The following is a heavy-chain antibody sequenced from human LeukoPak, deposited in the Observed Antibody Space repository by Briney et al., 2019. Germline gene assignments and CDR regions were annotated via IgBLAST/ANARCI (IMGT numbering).Heavy chain of an antibody. CDR1: GYTFTSYY. J-gene: IGHJ4*02. D-gene: IGHD6-19*01. CDR3: ARERGIAVSNRRESYFEY. CDR2: INPSGGST. V-gene: IGHV1-46*01. Sequence: ASVKVSFKASGYTFTSYYMHWVRQAPGQGLEWMGIINPSGGSTNYAQKFQGRVTMTRDTSTSTVYMELSSLRSEDTAVYYCARERGIAVSNRRESYFEYWGQGTLVTVSS.